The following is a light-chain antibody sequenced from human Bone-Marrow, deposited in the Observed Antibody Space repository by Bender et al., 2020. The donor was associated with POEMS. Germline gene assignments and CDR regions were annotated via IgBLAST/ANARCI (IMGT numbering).Light chain of an antibody. CDR3: CSYAGSSTFV. CDR1: SSDVGSYNL. V-gene: IGLV2-23*02. CDR2: EVT. Sequence: QSALTQPASVSGSPGQSITISCTGSSSDVGSYNLVSWYQQHPGKAPQLMIYEVTKRPSGVSNRFSGSKSGNTASLTISGLQGEDEADYSCCSYAGSSTFVFGGGTKLTVV. J-gene: IGLJ3*02.